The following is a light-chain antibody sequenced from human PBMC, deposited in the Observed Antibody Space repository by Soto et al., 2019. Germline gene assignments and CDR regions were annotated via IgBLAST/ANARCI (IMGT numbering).Light chain of an antibody. V-gene: IGKV1-9*01. CDR3: QQLKSYPFT. Sequence: DIQLTQSPSFLSASVGDRVTITCRASQGISSYLAWYQQEPGKAPKLLIYGAYTLQTGVPPRFSGSGSGTEFTLTIISLQPEDFATYYCQQLKSYPFTFGPGTKVDIK. CDR1: QGISSY. CDR2: GAY. J-gene: IGKJ3*01.